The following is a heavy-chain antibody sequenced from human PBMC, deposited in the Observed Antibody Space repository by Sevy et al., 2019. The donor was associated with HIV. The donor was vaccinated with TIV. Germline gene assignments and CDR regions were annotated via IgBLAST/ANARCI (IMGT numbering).Heavy chain of an antibody. V-gene: IGHV3-48*03. J-gene: IGHJ4*02. Sequence: GSLRLSCTASGFTFSNYEMNWVRQAPGKGLEWVSYITLSGRSTYYADSVKGRFTISRDNAKNSLYLQMNSLRAEDTAVYYCARDRQGITVAGTAIDYWGQGTLVTVSS. CDR2: ITLSGRST. CDR3: ARDRQGITVAGTAIDY. D-gene: IGHD6-19*01. CDR1: GFTFSNYE.